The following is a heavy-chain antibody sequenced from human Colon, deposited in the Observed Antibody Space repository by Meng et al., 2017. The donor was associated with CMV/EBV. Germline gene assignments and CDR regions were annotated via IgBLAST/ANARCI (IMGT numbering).Heavy chain of an antibody. CDR3: TRDNGGYYSSYSYYGMDV. Sequence: GGSLRLSCTASGFTFSNYAMAWVRQAPGKGLEWVANIKQDGSEKYYVGSVEGRFTISRDNAKNALYLQMNSLRAEDTAVYYCTRDNGGYYSSYSYYGMDVWGQGTTVTVSS. J-gene: IGHJ6*02. V-gene: IGHV3-7*01. D-gene: IGHD3-3*01. CDR2: IKQDGSEK. CDR1: GFTFSNYA.